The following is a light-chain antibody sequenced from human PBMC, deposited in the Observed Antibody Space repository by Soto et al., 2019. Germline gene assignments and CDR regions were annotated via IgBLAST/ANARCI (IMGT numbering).Light chain of an antibody. CDR3: QQANSCPIT. J-gene: IGKJ5*01. V-gene: IGKV1-12*01. Sequence: DIQMTQSPSSVSASVGDRVTITCRASQGIRSWLAWYQQKPGTAPKLLIYAASTLQSGVPSRFSGSGSGTDFSLTISSLQPDDVATYYCQQANSCPITFGQGTRLEIK. CDR1: QGIRSW. CDR2: AAS.